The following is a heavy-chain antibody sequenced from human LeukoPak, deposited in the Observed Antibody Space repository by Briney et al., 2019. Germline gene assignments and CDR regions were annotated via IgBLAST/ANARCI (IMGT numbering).Heavy chain of an antibody. V-gene: IGHV4-38-2*02. D-gene: IGHD2-2*01. Sequence: SETLSLTCTVPGYSVSSGYYWGWIRQPPGKGLEWIASIYHSGDTYHNPSLRSRVTISLDTSKNQLSLKLTSLTAADTAVYYCARSKAHLSTSWYGSWFDPWGQGTLVTVSS. J-gene: IGHJ5*02. CDR3: ARSKAHLSTSWYGSWFDP. CDR1: GYSVSSGYY. CDR2: IYHSGDT.